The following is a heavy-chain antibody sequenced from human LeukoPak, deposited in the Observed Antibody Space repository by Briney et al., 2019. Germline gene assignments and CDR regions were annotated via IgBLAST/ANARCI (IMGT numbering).Heavy chain of an antibody. D-gene: IGHD5-12*01. CDR1: GLTSSYW. Sequence: GGSLRLSCAAIGLTSSYWMHWIRQAPGKGLVWVSRISGDGSTTFYADSVKGRFTISRDNSKNTLYLQMNSLRAEDTAVYYCTRGYSGYGNFDCWGQGTLVTVSS. V-gene: IGHV3-74*01. J-gene: IGHJ4*02. CDR3: TRGYSGYGNFDC. CDR2: ISGDGSTT.